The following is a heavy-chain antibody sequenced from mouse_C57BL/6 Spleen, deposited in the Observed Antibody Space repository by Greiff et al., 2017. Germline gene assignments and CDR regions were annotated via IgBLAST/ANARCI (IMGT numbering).Heavy chain of an antibody. Sequence: VMLVESGPGLVQPSQSLSITCTVSGFSLTSYGVHWVRQPPGKGLEWLGVIWSGGSTDYNATFISRLSISTDNSKSQVFFKMNSLQAADTAIYYCAKNGNYARDYWGQGTSVTVSS. CDR2: IWSGGST. CDR1: GFSLTSYG. J-gene: IGHJ4*01. D-gene: IGHD1-1*02. CDR3: AKNGNYARDY. V-gene: IGHV2-4*01.